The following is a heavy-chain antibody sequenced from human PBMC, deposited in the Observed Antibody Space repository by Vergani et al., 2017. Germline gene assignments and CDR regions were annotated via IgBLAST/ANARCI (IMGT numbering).Heavy chain of an antibody. J-gene: IGHJ6*03. V-gene: IGHV4-59*12. D-gene: IGHD3-10*01. CDR2: IYYSGST. CDR1: GGSTSSYY. Sequence: QVQLKESGPGLVKPSETLSLTCPVSGGSTSSYYWSWIRQPPGKGLEWIGYIYYSGSTNYNPSLKSRVTISVDTSKNQFSLKLSSVTAADTAVYYCAREARITMVRESYYYYYYMDVWGKGTTVTVSS. CDR3: AREARITMVRESYYYYYYMDV.